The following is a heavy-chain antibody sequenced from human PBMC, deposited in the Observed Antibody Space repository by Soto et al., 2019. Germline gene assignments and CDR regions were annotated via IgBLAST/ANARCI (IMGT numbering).Heavy chain of an antibody. J-gene: IGHJ4*02. Sequence: QVQLQESGPGLVKPSGTLSLTCAVSGGSISSSNWWNWVRQPPGKGLEWIGEISQSGNTNYNPSLKSRVTISVDKSKKYFSLKLDSVTAADTAVYYCAGEVSGIQAFDYWGQGTLVTVSS. V-gene: IGHV4-4*02. CDR2: ISQSGNT. CDR3: AGEVSGIQAFDY. CDR1: GGSISSSNW. D-gene: IGHD1-20*01.